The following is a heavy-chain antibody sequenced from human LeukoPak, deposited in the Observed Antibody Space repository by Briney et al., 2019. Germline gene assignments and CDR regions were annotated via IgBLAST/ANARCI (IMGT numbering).Heavy chain of an antibody. J-gene: IGHJ4*02. V-gene: IGHV4-59*01. CDR3: ARGREWLFYFDY. CDR1: GGSISSYY. D-gene: IGHD6-19*01. CDR2: IYYSGST. Sequence: SETLSLTCTDSGGSISSYYWSWIRQPPGKGLEWIGYIYYSGSTNYNPSLKSRVTISVDTSKNQFSLKLSSVTAADTAVYYCARGREWLFYFDYWGQGTLVTVSS.